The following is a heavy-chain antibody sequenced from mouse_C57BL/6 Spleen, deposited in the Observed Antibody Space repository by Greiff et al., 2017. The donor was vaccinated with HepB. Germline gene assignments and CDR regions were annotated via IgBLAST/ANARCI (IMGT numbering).Heavy chain of an antibody. V-gene: IGHV1-54*01. CDR2: INPGSGGT. J-gene: IGHJ4*01. CDR3: AREETTVVEMDY. D-gene: IGHD1-1*01. Sequence: VQLQQSGAELVRPGTSVKVSCKASGYAFTNYLIEWVKQRPGQGLEWIGVINPGSGGTNYNEKFKGKATLTADKSSSTAYMQLSSLTSEDSAVYFCAREETTVVEMDYWGQGTSVTVSS. CDR1: GYAFTNYL.